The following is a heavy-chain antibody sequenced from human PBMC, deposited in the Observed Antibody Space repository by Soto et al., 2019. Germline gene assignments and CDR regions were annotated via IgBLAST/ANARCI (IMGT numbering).Heavy chain of an antibody. J-gene: IGHJ4*02. CDR1: GFTFSSYS. CDR2: ISSSSSTI. V-gene: IGHV3-48*01. Sequence: GGSLRLSCAASGFTFSSYSMNWVRQAPGKGLEWVSYISSSSSTIYYADSVKGRFTISRDNAKNSLYLQMNSLRAEDTAVYYCASEKDWSGRDYWGQGTLVTVSS. CDR3: ASEKDWSGRDY. D-gene: IGHD3-3*01.